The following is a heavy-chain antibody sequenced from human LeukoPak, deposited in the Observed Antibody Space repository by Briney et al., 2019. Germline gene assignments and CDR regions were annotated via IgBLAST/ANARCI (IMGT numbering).Heavy chain of an antibody. CDR2: FHPEDAES. CDR3: ATGSGYDYSYYGMDV. Sequence: ASVKVSCKVSGYTLSELSMRWVRQAPGKGLEWMGGFHPEDAESVYAQKFQGRVTMTEDTSTDTAYMELSSLRSEDTAVYYCATGSGYDYSYYGMDVWGQGTTVTVSS. J-gene: IGHJ6*02. D-gene: IGHD5-12*01. V-gene: IGHV1-24*01. CDR1: GYTLSELS.